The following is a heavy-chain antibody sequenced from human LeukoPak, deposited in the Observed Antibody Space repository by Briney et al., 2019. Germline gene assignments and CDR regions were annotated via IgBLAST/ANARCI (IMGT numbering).Heavy chain of an antibody. CDR1: GGSISSYY. CDR2: IFYSGST. Sequence: PSETLSLTCTVSGGSISSYYWSWIRQPPGKGLEWIGYIFYSGSTNYIPSLKSRVTISVDTSKNQFSLKLSSVTAADTAVYYCARAGGSGSHPFGMVDPWGQGTLVTVSS. J-gene: IGHJ5*02. V-gene: IGHV4-59*01. D-gene: IGHD1-26*01. CDR3: ARAGGSGSHPFGMVDP.